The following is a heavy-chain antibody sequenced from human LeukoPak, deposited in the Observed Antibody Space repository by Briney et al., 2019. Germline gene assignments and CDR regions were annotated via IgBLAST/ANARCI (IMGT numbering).Heavy chain of an antibody. V-gene: IGHV1-2*02. J-gene: IGHJ4*02. D-gene: IGHD3-3*01. CDR1: GYTFSSGYY. Sequence: GASVKVSCKASGYTFSSGYYLHWVRQAPGQRLEWMGWINPNNGDTNYAQKFQGRVTMTRDTSISTAYMELSRLRSDDAAVYFCARGAYYNVWSGFYYSPHFDYWGQGTLVTVSS. CDR2: INPNNGDT. CDR3: ARGAYYNVWSGFYYSPHFDY.